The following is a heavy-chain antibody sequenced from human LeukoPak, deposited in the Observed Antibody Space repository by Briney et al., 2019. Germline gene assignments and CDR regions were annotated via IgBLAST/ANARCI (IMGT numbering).Heavy chain of an antibody. CDR1: GFTFSDYY. Sequence: GGSLRRSCAASGFTFSDYYMSWIRQAPGKGLEWVSYISSSGSTIYYADSVKGRFTISRDNAKNSLYLQMNSLRAEDTAVYYCARNRAGYSSSLDYWGQGTLVTVSS. CDR3: ARNRAGYSSSLDY. V-gene: IGHV3-11*01. CDR2: ISSSGSTI. J-gene: IGHJ4*02. D-gene: IGHD6-13*01.